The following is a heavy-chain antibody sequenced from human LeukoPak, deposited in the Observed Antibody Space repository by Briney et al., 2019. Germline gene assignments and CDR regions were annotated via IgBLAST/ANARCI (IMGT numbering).Heavy chain of an antibody. CDR2: IYSRGST. CDR3: ARVLWFGDYYMDV. V-gene: IGHV3-66*01. Sequence: GGSLRLSCAASGFTFSSYGMNWVRQAPGKGLEWVSVIYSRGSTYYTDSVKGRFTISRDNSKNTLYLQMNSLRAEDTAVYYCARVLWFGDYYMDVWGKGTTVTISS. D-gene: IGHD3-10*01. J-gene: IGHJ6*03. CDR1: GFTFSSYG.